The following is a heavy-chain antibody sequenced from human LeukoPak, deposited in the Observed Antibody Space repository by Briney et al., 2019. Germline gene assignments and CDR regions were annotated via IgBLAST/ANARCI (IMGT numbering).Heavy chain of an antibody. CDR3: AREGYSYGSDDAFDI. Sequence: ASVKVSCKASGYTFIAYYMHWVRQAPGQGLEWMGWINPNSGGTNYAQKFQGRVTMTRDTSISTAYMELSRLRSDDTAVYYCAREGYSYGSDDAFDIWGQGTMVTVSS. J-gene: IGHJ3*02. CDR1: GYTFIAYY. D-gene: IGHD5-18*01. CDR2: INPNSGGT. V-gene: IGHV1-2*02.